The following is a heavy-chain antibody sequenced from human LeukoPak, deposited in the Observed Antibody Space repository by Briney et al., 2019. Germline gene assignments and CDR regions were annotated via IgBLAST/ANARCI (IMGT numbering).Heavy chain of an antibody. J-gene: IGHJ6*02. CDR2: ISSSGSTI. CDR3: ARDSILLRLYGMDV. Sequence: AGGSLRLSCAASGFTFSDYYMSWIRQAPGKGLEWVSYISSSGSTIYYADSVKGRFTISRDNAKNSLYLQMNSLRAEDTAVYYCARDSILLRLYGMDVWGQGTTVTVSS. CDR1: GFTFSDYY. D-gene: IGHD2-15*01. V-gene: IGHV3-11*01.